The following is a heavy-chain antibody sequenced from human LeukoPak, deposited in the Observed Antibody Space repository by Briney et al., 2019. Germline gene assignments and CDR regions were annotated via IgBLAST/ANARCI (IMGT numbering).Heavy chain of an antibody. Sequence: KPSETLSLTCTVSGGSISSYYWSWIRQPPGKGLKWIGYIYYSGSTNYNPSLKSRVTISVDTSKNQFSLKLSSVTAADTAVYYCARLHEDYYFDYWGQGTLVTVSS. V-gene: IGHV4-59*08. D-gene: IGHD3/OR15-3a*01. J-gene: IGHJ4*02. CDR3: ARLHEDYYFDY. CDR1: GGSISSYY. CDR2: IYYSGST.